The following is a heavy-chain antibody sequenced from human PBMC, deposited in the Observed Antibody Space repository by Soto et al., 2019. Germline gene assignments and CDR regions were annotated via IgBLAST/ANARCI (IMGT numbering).Heavy chain of an antibody. D-gene: IGHD2-2*01. CDR1: GGTFSSYA. Sequence: QVQLVQSGAEVKKPGSSVKVSCKASGGTFSSYAISCVRHAPGQGLEWMGGIIHISGTANYAQKFQGRVTITSDESTSTAYMELSSLRSEDTAVYYCARSQGSSTSLEIYYYYYYGMDVWGQGTTVTVSS. CDR3: ARSQGSSTSLEIYYYYYYGMDV. V-gene: IGHV1-69*01. CDR2: IIHISGTA. J-gene: IGHJ6*02.